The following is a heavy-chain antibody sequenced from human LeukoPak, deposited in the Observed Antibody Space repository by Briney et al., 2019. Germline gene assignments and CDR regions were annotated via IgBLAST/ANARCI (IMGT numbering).Heavy chain of an antibody. CDR1: GFTVSSNY. Sequence: SGMSLRLSCAASGFTVSSNYMSWVRQGPGKGLECVSVISNDGDTYYADSVKGRFTISRDTSKNTVSLQMNSLRAEDTAVYYCAGDKTTGGWYEFDYWGQGTLVTVSS. V-gene: IGHV3-53*01. J-gene: IGHJ4*02. CDR2: ISNDGDT. D-gene: IGHD6-19*01. CDR3: AGDKTTGGWYEFDY.